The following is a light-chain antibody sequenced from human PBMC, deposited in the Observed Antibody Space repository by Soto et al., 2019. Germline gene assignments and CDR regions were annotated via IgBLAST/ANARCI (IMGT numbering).Light chain of an antibody. V-gene: IGLV1-51*01. Sequence: QSVLTQPPSVSGAPGQRVTISCTGSGSNIGAGYDVHWYQQLPGTAPKLLIYDNNKRPSGIPDRFSGSKSGTSATLGITGLQTGDEADYYCGTWDSSLSVWVFGGGTKLTVL. CDR3: GTWDSSLSVWV. J-gene: IGLJ3*02. CDR2: DNN. CDR1: GSNIGAGYD.